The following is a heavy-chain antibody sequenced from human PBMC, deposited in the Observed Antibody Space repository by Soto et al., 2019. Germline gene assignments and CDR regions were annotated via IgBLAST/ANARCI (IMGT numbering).Heavy chain of an antibody. J-gene: IGHJ6*01. D-gene: IGHD2-21*02. Sequence: ASVKVSCKASGYTFTSYYMHWVRQAPGQGLERMGIINPSGGSTSYAQKFQGRVTMTRDTSTSTVYMELSSLRSEDTAVYYCAREGGVVTPGSYYYYGMDVWGKGTRGTV. CDR2: INPSGGST. V-gene: IGHV1-46*01. CDR1: GYTFTSYY. CDR3: AREGGVVTPGSYYYYGMDV.